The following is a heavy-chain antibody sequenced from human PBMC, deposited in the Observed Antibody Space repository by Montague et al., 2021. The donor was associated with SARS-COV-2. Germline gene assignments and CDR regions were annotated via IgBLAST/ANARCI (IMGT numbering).Heavy chain of an antibody. Sequence: PALVKPTQTLTLTCTFSGFSLTTYGVGLGWIRQPPGKALEWLALIYWDDDKRYNPSLKSRLAITKDTSRNQVVLTMTDMDPADTASYYCAHRRVDVVVVPPTGGSWFAPWGQGILVTVSS. CDR2: IYWDDDK. CDR3: AHRRVDVVVVPPTGGSWFAP. CDR1: GFSLTTYGVG. J-gene: IGHJ5*02. V-gene: IGHV2-5*02. D-gene: IGHD2-2*01.